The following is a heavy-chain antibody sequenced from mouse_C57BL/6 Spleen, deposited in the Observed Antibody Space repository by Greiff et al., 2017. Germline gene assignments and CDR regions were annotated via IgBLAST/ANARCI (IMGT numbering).Heavy chain of an antibody. CDR3: ARSDYYYGSPWYFDV. D-gene: IGHD1-1*01. J-gene: IGHJ1*03. CDR2: IYPGGGYT. CDR1: RYTFTNYW. V-gene: IGHV1-63*01. Sequence: QVQLQQSGAELVRPGTSVKMSCKASRYTFTNYWIGWAKQRPGHGLEWIGDIYPGGGYTNYNEKFKGKATLTADKSSSTAYMQFSSLTSEDSAIYYCARSDYYYGSPWYFDVWGTGTTVTVSS.